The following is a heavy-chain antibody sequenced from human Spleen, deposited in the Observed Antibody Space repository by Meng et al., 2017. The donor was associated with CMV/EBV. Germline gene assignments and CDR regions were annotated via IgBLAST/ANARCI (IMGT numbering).Heavy chain of an antibody. CDR3: ASYCSSTSCYYYYGMDV. CDR1: PFTGYY. V-gene: IGHV1-2*02. D-gene: IGHD2-2*01. CDR2: INPNSGGT. J-gene: IGHJ6*02. Sequence: PFTGYYMPCVRQAPGQVLEWMGWINPNSGGTNYAQKFQGRVTMTRATSISTAYMELSRLRSDDTAVYYCASYCSSTSCYYYYGMDVWGQGTTVTVSS.